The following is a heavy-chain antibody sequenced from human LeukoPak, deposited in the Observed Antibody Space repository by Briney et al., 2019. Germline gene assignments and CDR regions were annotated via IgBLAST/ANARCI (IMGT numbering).Heavy chain of an antibody. CDR2: FDPEDGET. CDR3: AKDLDGYNYVRYFDY. Sequence: ASVTVSCKVSGYTLTELSMHWVRQAPGKGLEWMGGFDPEDGETIYAQKFQGRVTMTEDTSTDTAYMELSSLRSEDTAVYYCAKDLDGYNYVRYFDYWGQGTLVTVSS. J-gene: IGHJ4*02. D-gene: IGHD5-24*01. V-gene: IGHV1-24*01. CDR1: GYTLTELS.